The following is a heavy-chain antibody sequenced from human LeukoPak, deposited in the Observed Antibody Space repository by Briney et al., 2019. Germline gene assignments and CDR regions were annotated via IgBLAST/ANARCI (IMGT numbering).Heavy chain of an antibody. CDR2: IKSKIDGGTT. J-gene: IGHJ4*02. CDR1: GFTFSNAW. CDR3: ITAFDSSGYYRSY. Sequence: PGGSLRLSCAASGFTFSNAWMNWVRQAPGKGLEWVGHIKSKIDGGTTDYAAPVKGRFTISRDDSKNTLYLEMNSLKTEDTAVYYCITAFDSSGYYRSYWGQGTLVTVSS. D-gene: IGHD3-22*01. V-gene: IGHV3-15*07.